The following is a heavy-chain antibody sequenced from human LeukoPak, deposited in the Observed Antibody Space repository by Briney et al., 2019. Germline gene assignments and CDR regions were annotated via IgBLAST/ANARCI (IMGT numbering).Heavy chain of an antibody. Sequence: ASVKVSCKASGYTFTSYGISWVRQAPGQGLEWMGSISAYNGNTNYAQKLQGRVTMTTDTSTSTAYMELRSLRSDDTAVYYCARDTGDIVVVPAAIPPDYWGQGTLVTVSS. J-gene: IGHJ4*02. CDR2: ISAYNGNT. V-gene: IGHV1-18*01. D-gene: IGHD2-2*02. CDR1: GYTFTSYG. CDR3: ARDTGDIVVVPAAIPPDY.